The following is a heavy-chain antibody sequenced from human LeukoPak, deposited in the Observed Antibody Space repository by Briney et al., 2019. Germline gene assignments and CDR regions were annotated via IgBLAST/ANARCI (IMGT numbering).Heavy chain of an antibody. J-gene: IGHJ6*02. CDR3: ARDAGYSSSWTTPDEYGMDV. V-gene: IGHV1-18*01. CDR2: ISAYNGST. Sequence: ASVKVSCKASGYAFTSYGISWVRQAPGQGLEWMGWISAYNGSTNYAQKLQGRVTMTTDTSTSTACMELRSLRSDDTAVYYCARDAGYSSSWTTPDEYGMDVWGQGTTVTVSS. D-gene: IGHD6-13*01. CDR1: GYAFTSYG.